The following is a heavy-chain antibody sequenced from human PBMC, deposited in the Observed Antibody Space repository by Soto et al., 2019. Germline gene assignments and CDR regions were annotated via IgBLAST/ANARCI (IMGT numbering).Heavy chain of an antibody. Sequence: GESLKISCKGSGYSFTSYWVTWVRQMLGKGLEWMGRIDPSDSYTNYNPPFQGHVTISVDKSISTAYLQWGSLKASDTAMYYCARLYGGNSGMDVWGQGTTVTVSS. CDR1: GYSFTSYW. V-gene: IGHV5-10-1*01. D-gene: IGHD4-17*01. J-gene: IGHJ6*02. CDR2: IDPSDSYT. CDR3: ARLYGGNSGMDV.